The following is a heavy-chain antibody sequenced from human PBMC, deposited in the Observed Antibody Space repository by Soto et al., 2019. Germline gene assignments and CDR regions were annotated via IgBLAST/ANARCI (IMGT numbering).Heavy chain of an antibody. CDR3: ATDLHRYSSGWYDAFDI. Sequence: ASVKVSCKVSGYTLTELSMHWVRQAPGKGLEWMGGFDPEDGETIYAQKFQGRVTMTEDTSTDTAYMELSSLRSEDTAVHYCATDLHRYSSGWYDAFDIWGQGTLVTVSS. J-gene: IGHJ4*02. D-gene: IGHD6-19*01. V-gene: IGHV1-24*01. CDR1: GYTLTELS. CDR2: FDPEDGET.